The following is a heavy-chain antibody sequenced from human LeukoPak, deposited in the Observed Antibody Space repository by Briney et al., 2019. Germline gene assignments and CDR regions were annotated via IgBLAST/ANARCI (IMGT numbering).Heavy chain of an antibody. CDR1: GFTFSSYA. CDR3: VRDDLWQQMAL. V-gene: IGHV3-23*01. CDR2: ISGSGDST. D-gene: IGHD6-13*01. J-gene: IGHJ1*01. Sequence: PGGSLRLSCAASGFTFSSYAMDWVRQAPGKGLEWVSTISGSGDSTYYADSVKGRFTISRDNSNNILYLQMNRLRAEDTAMYYCVRDDLWQQMALWGQGTLVAVSS.